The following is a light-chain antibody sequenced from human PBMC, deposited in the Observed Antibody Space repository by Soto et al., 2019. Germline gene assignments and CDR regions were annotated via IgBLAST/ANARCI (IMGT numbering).Light chain of an antibody. CDR1: AFNIGKNA. CDR2: YDD. CDR3: AAWVDSLNALV. Sequence: QSVLTQPPSVSEAPRQRATISCYGNAFNIGKNAVNWYQQVPGKAPKLLISYDDLKPSGVSDRFSGSRSGTSAYLAISGLQSEDEADYYCAAWVDSLNALVFGGGTKVTVL. V-gene: IGLV1-36*01. J-gene: IGLJ2*01.